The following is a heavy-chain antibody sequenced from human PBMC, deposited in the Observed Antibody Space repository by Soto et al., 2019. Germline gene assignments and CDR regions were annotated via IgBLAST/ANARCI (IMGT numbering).Heavy chain of an antibody. D-gene: IGHD3-10*01. CDR3: ARTYGSGIYYNPQLHFYCYGMDV. CDR2: VHNSGAT. V-gene: IGHV4-59*08. Sequence: SETLSLTCIVSGDSISSYYWTWIRQPPGKGLEWIGYVHNSGATHYSPSLQSRVTMSLDTSNNHISLKLTSVTAADTAVYYCARTYGSGIYYNPQLHFYCYGMDVWGQGTTVTISS. J-gene: IGHJ6*02. CDR1: GDSISSYY.